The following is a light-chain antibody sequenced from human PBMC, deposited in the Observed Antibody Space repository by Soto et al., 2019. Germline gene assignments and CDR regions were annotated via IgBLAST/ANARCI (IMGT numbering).Light chain of an antibody. J-gene: IGLJ1*01. CDR3: NSYTSKSTGV. V-gene: IGLV2-14*01. Sequence: QSALTQPASVSGSPGQSITISCTGTSSDVGGYNYVSWYQQHPGKAPKLIIYEVSNRSSGVSNRFSGSKSGNTASLTISGLQAEDEAHYYCNSYTSKSTGVFGTGTKVTVL. CDR1: SSDVGGYNY. CDR2: EVS.